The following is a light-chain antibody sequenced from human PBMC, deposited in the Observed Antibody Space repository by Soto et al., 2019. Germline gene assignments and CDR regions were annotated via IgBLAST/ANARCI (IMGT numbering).Light chain of an antibody. J-gene: IGKJ1*01. CDR2: GES. CDR1: QSVGTN. Sequence: ETVITQSPATLSVSPGERATLSCRASQSVGTNVAWYQHKPGQAPRLLIYGESTRATGVPARFSGSAPGAEFTLIISSLQSEDSAVYYCQEYSNWWTFGQGTKIEIK. CDR3: QEYSNWWT. V-gene: IGKV3-15*01.